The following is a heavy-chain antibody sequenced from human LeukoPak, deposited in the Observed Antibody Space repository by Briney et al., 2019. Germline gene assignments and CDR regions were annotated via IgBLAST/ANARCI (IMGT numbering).Heavy chain of an antibody. CDR3: AKDRMATIIGEFDY. CDR1: GFTFSSYS. J-gene: IGHJ4*02. D-gene: IGHD5-24*01. Sequence: PGGSLRLSCAASGFTFSSYSMNWVRQAPGKGLEWVSSISSSSSYIYYADSVKGRFTISRDNSKNTVYLQMNSLRAEDTAVYYCAKDRMATIIGEFDYWGQGTLVTVSS. CDR2: ISSSSSYI. V-gene: IGHV3-21*01.